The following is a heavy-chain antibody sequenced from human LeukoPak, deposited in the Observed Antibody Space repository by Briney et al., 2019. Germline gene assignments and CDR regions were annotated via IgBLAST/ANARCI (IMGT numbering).Heavy chain of an antibody. D-gene: IGHD1-26*01. Sequence: PSETLSLTCTVSGASVSSFYWNWIRQPPVKGLEWIGSMYYSGTTNYDPSFKSRVTISLDTSKNEFSLRLKSLTAADTAVYYCAGQVGARIRYYYTSGLDVWGQGTTVAVSS. CDR3: AGQVGARIRYYYTSGLDV. CDR2: MYYSGTT. V-gene: IGHV4-59*02. CDR1: GASVSSFY. J-gene: IGHJ6*02.